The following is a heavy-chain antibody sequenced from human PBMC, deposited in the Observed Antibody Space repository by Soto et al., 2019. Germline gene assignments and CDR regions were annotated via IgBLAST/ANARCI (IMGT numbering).Heavy chain of an antibody. Sequence: QVKLVESGGGVVQPGRSLRLSCAASGFTFSSLAMHWVRQAPGKGLEWVAVISSDGGNKYYADSVKGRFTISRDNSKNTLSLQMDSLRPEDTAIYYCARKWRITGTTGRTNLDYFDYWGQGTLVTVSS. V-gene: IGHV3-30-3*01. CDR2: ISSDGGNK. J-gene: IGHJ4*02. D-gene: IGHD1-20*01. CDR3: ARKWRITGTTGRTNLDYFDY. CDR1: GFTFSSLA.